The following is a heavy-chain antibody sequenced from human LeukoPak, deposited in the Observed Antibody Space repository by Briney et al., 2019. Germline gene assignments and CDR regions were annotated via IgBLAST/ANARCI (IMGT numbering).Heavy chain of an antibody. V-gene: IGHV1-69*05. D-gene: IGHD5-12*01. CDR1: GGTFSSYA. CDR2: IIPIFGTA. J-gene: IGHJ4*02. Sequence: AASVKVSCKASGGTFSSYAISWVRQAPGQGLEGMGGIIPIFGTANYAQKFKGRVTINKDESTSTAYMELSSLRSEDTAVYYCARGGSGYYFYFDYWGQGTLVTVSS. CDR3: ARGGSGYYFYFDY.